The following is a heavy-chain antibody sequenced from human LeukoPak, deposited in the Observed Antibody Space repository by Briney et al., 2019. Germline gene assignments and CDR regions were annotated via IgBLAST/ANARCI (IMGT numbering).Heavy chain of an antibody. D-gene: IGHD2-21*01. CDR2: IKEDGSER. CDR3: ARGDRRFEH. Sequence: GGSLRLSCAASGFTFSPYWMTWVRQAPGKGLEWVANIKEDGSERYYVDSVKGRFTISRDNAKNSLYLQMNSLKAEDTAVYYCARGDRRFEHWGQGTLVTVSS. CDR1: GFTFSPYW. V-gene: IGHV3-7*03. J-gene: IGHJ4*02.